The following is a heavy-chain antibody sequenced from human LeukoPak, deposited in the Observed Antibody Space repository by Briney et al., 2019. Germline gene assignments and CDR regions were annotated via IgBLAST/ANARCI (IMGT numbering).Heavy chain of an antibody. CDR2: IRYDGSNK. V-gene: IGHV3-30*02. CDR3: ANALDSWELIFDY. Sequence: PGGSLRLSCAASGFAFSSYGMHWVRQAPGKGLEWVAFIRYDGSNKYYPDSVKGRFTISRDNSKNTLYLQMSSLRAEDTAVYYCANALDSWELIFDYWGQGALVTVSS. J-gene: IGHJ4*02. CDR1: GFAFSSYG. D-gene: IGHD1-26*01.